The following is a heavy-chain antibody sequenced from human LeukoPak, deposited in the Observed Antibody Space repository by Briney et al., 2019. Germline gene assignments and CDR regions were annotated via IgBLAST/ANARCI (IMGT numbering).Heavy chain of an antibody. CDR3: ARGVAAPAAFDY. J-gene: IGHJ4*02. CDR2: INSDGSST. D-gene: IGHD6-13*01. CDR1: RFTFSSYW. V-gene: IGHV3-74*01. Sequence: GGSLRLSCAASRFTFSSYWMHWVRHAPGKGLVWVSRINSDGSSTSYAGSVKGRFTISRDNAKNTLYLQMNSLRAEDTAVYYCARGVAAPAAFDYGGRGTLVTVSS.